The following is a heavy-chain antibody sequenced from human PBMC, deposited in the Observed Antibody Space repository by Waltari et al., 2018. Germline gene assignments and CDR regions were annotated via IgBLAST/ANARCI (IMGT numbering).Heavy chain of an antibody. CDR3: ARDNMYYYDSSGYPEGY. CDR2: IIPIFGTA. CDR1: GGTFSSYA. J-gene: IGHJ4*02. V-gene: IGHV1-69*13. Sequence: QVQLVQSGAEVKKPGSSVKVSCKASGGTFSSYAISWVRQAPGQGLDWMGVIIPIFGTANYAQKFQVRVTITADESTSTAYMELSSLRSEDTAVYYCARDNMYYYDSSGYPEGYWGQGTLVTVSS. D-gene: IGHD3-22*01.